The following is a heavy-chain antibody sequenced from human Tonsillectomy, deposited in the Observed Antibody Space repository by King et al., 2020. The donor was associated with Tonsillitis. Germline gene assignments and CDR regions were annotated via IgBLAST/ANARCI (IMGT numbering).Heavy chain of an antibody. D-gene: IGHD3-10*01. CDR1: GFTVRSYG. V-gene: IGHV3-30*02. J-gene: IGHJ6*02. CDR3: AKAKSAFAAADDGMDV. Sequence: VQLVESGGGVVQSGGALRLYCAASGFTVRSYGMHWVRQASGKGLEWVAFIRYDGSNKYDVDHVKGRFTISSDDSKNTLYLQMNSLRAEDTAMYYCAKAKSAFAAADDGMDVWGQGTTVTVSS. CDR2: IRYDGSNK.